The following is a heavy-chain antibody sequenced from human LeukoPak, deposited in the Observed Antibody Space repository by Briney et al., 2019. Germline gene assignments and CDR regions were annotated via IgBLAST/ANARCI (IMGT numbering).Heavy chain of an antibody. CDR3: ARGRHYYESSDYYYEGDGFDI. CDR2: INPSGGST. J-gene: IGHJ3*02. V-gene: IGHV1-46*01. Sequence: ASVKVSCKASGDTFTSHYMHWVRQAPGQGREWMGIINPSGGSTSSAQKYPGRVTMTRDMSTSTVYMDLRSLRSDDTAVYYCARGRHYYESSDYYYEGDGFDIWGQGTMVTVSS. D-gene: IGHD3-22*01. CDR1: GDTFTSHY.